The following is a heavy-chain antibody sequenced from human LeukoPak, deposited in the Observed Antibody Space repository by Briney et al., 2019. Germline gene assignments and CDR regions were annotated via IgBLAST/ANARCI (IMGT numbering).Heavy chain of an antibody. V-gene: IGHV4-4*09. D-gene: IGHD6-25*01. CDR2: IYPSGNS. CDR1: GGSISGYY. CDR3: TRRTRIAAGVYNIDF. Sequence: SETPSPHRTVSGGSISGYYWEWIRQPPGKGLELLGYIYPSGNSDYNPSLKSRVSMSVDTSKKQISLRLSSVTAADTAVYYCTRRTRIAAGVYNIDFWGQGTLVTVSS. J-gene: IGHJ4*02.